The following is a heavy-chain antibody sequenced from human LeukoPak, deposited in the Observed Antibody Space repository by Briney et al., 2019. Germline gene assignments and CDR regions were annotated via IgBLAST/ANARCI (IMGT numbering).Heavy chain of an antibody. D-gene: IGHD2-2*01. Sequence: NPSETLSLTCTVSGGSISSYYWSWIRQPPGKGLEWIGYIYYSGSTNYNPSLKSRVTISVDTSKNQFSLKLSSVTAADTAVYYCARDRAQYQHVNGAFDIWGQGTMVTVSS. CDR2: IYYSGST. CDR3: ARDRAQYQHVNGAFDI. J-gene: IGHJ3*02. V-gene: IGHV4-59*01. CDR1: GGSISSYY.